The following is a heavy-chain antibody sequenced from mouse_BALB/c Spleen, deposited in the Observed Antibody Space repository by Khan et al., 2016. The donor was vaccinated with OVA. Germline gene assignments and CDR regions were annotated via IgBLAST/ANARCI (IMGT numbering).Heavy chain of an antibody. CDR2: IDPKTGVT. J-gene: IGHJ3*01. CDR1: GYTFPDYE. CDR3: TRSTFAY. V-gene: IGHV1-15*01. Sequence: QVQLKQSGAELVRPGASVTLSCKASGYTFPDYELHWVKQTPVHGLEWIGVIDPKTGVTAYNQKFKGKATLTADKSSSTAYMELRSMTSEDSAVYYCTRSTFAYWGQGTLVTVSA.